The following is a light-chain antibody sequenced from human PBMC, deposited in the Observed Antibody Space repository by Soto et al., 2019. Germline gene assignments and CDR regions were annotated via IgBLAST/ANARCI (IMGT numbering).Light chain of an antibody. J-gene: IGKJ4*01. CDR2: EVS. Sequence: DIVLTQTPLSLSVTSGQPATISCNSSLDLLHTDGKTYLSWYLQKPGQPPQLLIYEVSNRVSGVPDRFSGGGSLRSFTLKISRVQADDVGVYYCMQSLQRLTFGGGTRVEI. CDR3: MQSLQRLT. V-gene: IGKV2D-29*01. CDR1: LDLLHTDGKTY.